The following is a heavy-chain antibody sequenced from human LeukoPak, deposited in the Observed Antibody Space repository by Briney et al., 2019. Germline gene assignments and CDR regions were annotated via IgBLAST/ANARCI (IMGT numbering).Heavy chain of an antibody. CDR1: GYTFTSYG. D-gene: IGHD3-9*01. CDR3: AKNSGGYFDWLSLGYFDY. J-gene: IGHJ4*02. CDR2: ISAYNGNT. V-gene: IGHV1-18*01. Sequence: ASVKVSCKASGYTFTSYGITWVRQAPGQGLEWMGCISAYNGNTNYAQKLQGRVTMTTDRSTSTAYMELRSLRSDDTAVYYCAKNSGGYFDWLSLGYFDYWGQGTLVTVSS.